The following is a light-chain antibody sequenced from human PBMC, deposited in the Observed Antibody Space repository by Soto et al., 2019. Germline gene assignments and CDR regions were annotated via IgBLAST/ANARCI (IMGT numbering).Light chain of an antibody. CDR1: SSNIGAGYN. CDR2: DST. J-gene: IGLJ2*01. CDR3: QSYDISLRLVV. V-gene: IGLV1-40*01. Sequence: QAVVTQPPSVSGAPGQRVTISCTGSSSNIGAGYNVHWYQQPPGRAPKLLIHDSTNRPSGVPDRFSGSKSGTSASLAITGLQADDEADYYCQSYDISLRLVVFGGGTKVTVL.